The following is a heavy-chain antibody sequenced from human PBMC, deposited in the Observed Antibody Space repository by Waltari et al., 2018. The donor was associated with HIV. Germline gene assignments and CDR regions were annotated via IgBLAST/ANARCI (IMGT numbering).Heavy chain of an antibody. CDR1: GGSITSGSYL. CDR3: TRHSDNTGSLVGFDI. V-gene: IGHV4-39*01. CDR2: IRNSGTT. Sequence: QLQLQESGPGLVKPAETLSLTCSVSGGSITSGSYLGGWLRQPPGMELEWVGSIRNSGTTYYNPSLKSRVTVSADTSKNQFSLILTSVTAADAALYSCTRHSDNTGSLVGFDIWGQGTTVTVSS. D-gene: IGHD3-9*01. J-gene: IGHJ3*02.